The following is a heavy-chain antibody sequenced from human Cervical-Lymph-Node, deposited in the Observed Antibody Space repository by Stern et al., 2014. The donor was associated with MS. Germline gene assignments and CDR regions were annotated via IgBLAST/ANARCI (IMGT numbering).Heavy chain of an antibody. J-gene: IGHJ4*02. CDR2: IPWNSGAV. V-gene: IGHV3-9*01. D-gene: IGHD6-19*01. Sequence: VQLVESGGGLVQPGRAVRLSCAASGFTFADYAMHWVRPAPGKGLEWVSRIPWNSGAVAYAASVNGRFTISSDYSSDSLSLLMYGLRAEDTAFYDCAKDVDSTIAVSFDYWGQGTLVTVSS. CDR1: GFTFADYA. CDR3: AKDVDSTIAVSFDY.